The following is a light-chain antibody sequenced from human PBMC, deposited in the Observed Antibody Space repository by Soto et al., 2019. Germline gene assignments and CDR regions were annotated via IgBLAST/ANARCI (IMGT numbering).Light chain of an antibody. V-gene: IGKV3-20*01. CDR1: QSVNRY. Sequence: EIVLTQSPATLSLSPGERATLSCLASQSVNRYLVWYQQKPGQAPRLLIYAASRRATGIPDRFSGSGSGTDFTLTISRLEPEDFAVYYCQQYGSSPWTFGQGTKVDIK. CDR3: QQYGSSPWT. J-gene: IGKJ1*01. CDR2: AAS.